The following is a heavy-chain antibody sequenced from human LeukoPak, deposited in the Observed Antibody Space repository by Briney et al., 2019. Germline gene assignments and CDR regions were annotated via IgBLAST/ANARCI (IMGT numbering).Heavy chain of an antibody. Sequence: KPSETLSLTCAVYGGSFSGYYWSWIRQPPGKGLEWIGEINHSGSTNYNPSLKSRVTIPVDTSKNQFSLKLSSVTAADTAVYYCARGRLIVVVPAANNWFDPWGQGTLVTVSS. D-gene: IGHD2-2*01. CDR1: GGSFSGYY. CDR2: INHSGST. V-gene: IGHV4-34*01. CDR3: ARGRLIVVVPAANNWFDP. J-gene: IGHJ5*02.